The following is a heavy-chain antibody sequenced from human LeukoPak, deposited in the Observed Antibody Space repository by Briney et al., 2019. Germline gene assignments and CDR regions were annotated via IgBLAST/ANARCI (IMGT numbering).Heavy chain of an antibody. D-gene: IGHD5-18*01. V-gene: IGHV4-59*01. CDR3: ARDSMDTAMDSGFDY. CDR1: GGSISSYY. CDR2: IYYSGST. Sequence: SAPLSLTCTVSGGSISSYYWSWIRQPPGKGLEWIGYIYYSGSTNYNPSLKSRVTISVDTSKNQFSLKLSSVTAADTAVYYCARDSMDTAMDSGFDYWGQGTLVTVSS. J-gene: IGHJ4*02.